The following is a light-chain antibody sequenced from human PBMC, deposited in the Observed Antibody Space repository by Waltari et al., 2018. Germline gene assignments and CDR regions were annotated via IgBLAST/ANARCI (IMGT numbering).Light chain of an antibody. V-gene: IGLV3-1*01. CDR1: QLGDNS. CDR2: QDS. Sequence: SYELPQPLSMSVSPRETACIPCSGEQLGDNSAAWYQLKPGQSPVLVISQDSQRPSGIPERFSGSNSGNTATLTISGTQAMDEADYYCQAWDSSTVVFGGGTKLTVL. CDR3: QAWDSSTVV. J-gene: IGLJ2*01.